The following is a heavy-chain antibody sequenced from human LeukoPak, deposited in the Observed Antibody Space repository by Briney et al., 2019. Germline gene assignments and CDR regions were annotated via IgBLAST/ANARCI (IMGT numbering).Heavy chain of an antibody. Sequence: PGRSLRLSCAASGFTFSSYGMHWVRQAPGKGLEWVAVIWYDGSNKYYADSVKGRFTISRDNSKNTLYLQMNSLRAEDTAVYYCAKEGEYCSGGSCYRGLDYWGQGTLVTVSS. CDR1: GFTFSSYG. CDR3: AKEGEYCSGGSCYRGLDY. D-gene: IGHD2-15*01. J-gene: IGHJ4*02. CDR2: IWYDGSNK. V-gene: IGHV3-33*06.